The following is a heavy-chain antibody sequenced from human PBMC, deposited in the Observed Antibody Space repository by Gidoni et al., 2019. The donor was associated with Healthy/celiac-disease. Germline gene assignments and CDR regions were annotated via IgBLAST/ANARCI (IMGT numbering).Heavy chain of an antibody. CDR3: ARGPSDIVVVPAATYYYYYGMDV. J-gene: IGHJ6*02. V-gene: IGHV1-69*02. CDR2: IIPILGIA. CDR1: GGTFSSYT. D-gene: IGHD2-2*01. Sequence: QVQLVQSGAEVTKPGSSVKVSCKASGGTFSSYTISWVRQAPGQGLEWMGRIIPILGIANYAQKFQGRVTITADKSTSTAYMELSSLRSEDTAVYYCARGPSDIVVVPAATYYYYYGMDVWGQGTTVTVSS.